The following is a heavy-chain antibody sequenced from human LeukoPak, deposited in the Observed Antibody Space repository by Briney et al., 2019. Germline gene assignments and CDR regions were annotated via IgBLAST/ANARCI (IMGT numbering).Heavy chain of an antibody. CDR2: ISAGGYNT. V-gene: IGHV3-23*01. Sequence: GGSLRLSCAASGFTFSSHALSWVRQAPGKGLEWVSHISAGGYNTYYADSVRGRFTISRDNSKNTLYLQMDSLRAEDTAIYYCAKTYSGTYSYFDSWGQGTLVTVSS. CDR3: AKTYSGTYSYFDS. D-gene: IGHD1-26*01. CDR1: GFTFSSHA. J-gene: IGHJ4*02.